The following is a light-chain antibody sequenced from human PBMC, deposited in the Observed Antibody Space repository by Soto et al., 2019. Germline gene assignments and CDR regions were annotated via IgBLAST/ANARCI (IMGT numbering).Light chain of an antibody. J-gene: IGKJ2*01. CDR3: QQYYSFPST. Sequence: DIQMTQSPSTLSASVGDRVTITCRASQSMGSWLAWYQQNPGKAPKLLIYKASNLESGVPSRFSGSGSGTEFTLTISSLQPDDSATYYCQQYYSFPSTFGQGTKLEIK. V-gene: IGKV1-5*03. CDR1: QSMGSW. CDR2: KAS.